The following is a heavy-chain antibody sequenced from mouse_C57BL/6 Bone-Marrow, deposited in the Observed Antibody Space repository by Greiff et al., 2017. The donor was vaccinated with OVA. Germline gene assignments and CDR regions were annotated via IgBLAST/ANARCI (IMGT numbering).Heavy chain of an antibody. J-gene: IGHJ2*01. CDR1: GYSITSGYY. CDR2: ISYDGSN. D-gene: IGHD4-1*01. V-gene: IGHV3-6*01. Sequence: EVQLQESGPGLVKPSQSLSLTCSVTGYSITSGYYWNWIRQFPGNKLEWMGYISYDGSNNYNPSLKNRISITRDTSKNQFFLKLNSVTTEDTATYYCARDRGTGRDFDYWGQGTTLTVSS. CDR3: ARDRGTGRDFDY.